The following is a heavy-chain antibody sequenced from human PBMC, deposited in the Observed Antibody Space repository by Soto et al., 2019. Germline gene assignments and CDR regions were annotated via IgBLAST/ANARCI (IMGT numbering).Heavy chain of an antibody. J-gene: IGHJ5*02. CDR3: ARVSVPLAGTSWAGNRLDP. V-gene: IGHV3-30-3*01. CDR1: GFIFSTYA. CDR2: ISYDGNSN. D-gene: IGHD6-13*01. Sequence: QVQLVESGGGVVQPGGSLRLSCAASGFIFSTYAMYWVRQTPGKGLEWVAVISYDGNSNFYTDSVKGRFTISRDNSRNTLYLQMNNLRTEDTALYFCARVSVPLAGTSWAGNRLDPWGQGTLVTVSS.